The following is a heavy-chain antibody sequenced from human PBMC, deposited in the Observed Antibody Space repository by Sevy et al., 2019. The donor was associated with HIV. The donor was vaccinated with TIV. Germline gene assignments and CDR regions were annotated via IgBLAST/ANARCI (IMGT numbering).Heavy chain of an antibody. J-gene: IGHJ4*02. V-gene: IGHV4-59*08. CDR3: AGENAWGRGYS. CDR1: GGSITSLY. D-gene: IGHD1-26*01. Sequence: AESLSLTCTVSGGSITSLYWNWIRQPPGKGLEWIANIYYNGHINYNPSLKSRVTLALDTSKNQFSLRLSSVTAADTAMYYCAGENAWGRGYSWGQGTLVTVSS. CDR2: IYYNGHI.